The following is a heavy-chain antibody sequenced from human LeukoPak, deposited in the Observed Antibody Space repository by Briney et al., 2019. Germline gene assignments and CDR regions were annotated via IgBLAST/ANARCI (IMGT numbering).Heavy chain of an antibody. V-gene: IGHV1-69*04. D-gene: IGHD3-10*01. CDR1: GGTFSSYA. J-gene: IGHJ5*02. Sequence: SVKVSCKASGGTFSSYAISWVRQAPGQGLEWMGRIIPILCIANYAQKFQGRVTITADKSTRTAYMELSSLRSEDTAVYYCARSSKKPVLLWFGESQGNWFDPWGQGTLVTVSS. CDR2: IIPILCIA. CDR3: ARSSKKPVLLWFGESQGNWFDP.